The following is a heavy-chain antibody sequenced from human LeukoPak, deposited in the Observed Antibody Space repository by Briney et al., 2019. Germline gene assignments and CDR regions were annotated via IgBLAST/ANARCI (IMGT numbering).Heavy chain of an antibody. V-gene: IGHV4-59*01. CDR2: IYYSGST. D-gene: IGHD2-2*01. CDR1: GGSISSYY. CDR3: ARTRGYFDY. J-gene: IGHJ4*02. Sequence: ETXSLXCTVSGGSISSYYWSWIRQPPGKGLEWIGYIYYSGSTNYNPSLKSRVTISVDTSKNQFSLKLSSVTAADTAVYYCARTRGYFDYWGQGTLVTVSS.